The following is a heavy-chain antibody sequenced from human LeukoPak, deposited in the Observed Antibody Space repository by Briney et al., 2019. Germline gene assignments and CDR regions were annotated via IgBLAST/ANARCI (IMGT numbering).Heavy chain of an antibody. D-gene: IGHD3-3*01. Sequence: GGSLRLSCAASGFTFSSYWMSWVRQAPGKGLEWVANIKQDGSEKYYVDSAKGRFTISRDNAKNSLYLQMNSLRAEDTAVYYCARLRFLEWLLYYYYYYYMDVWGKGTTVTVSS. CDR1: GFTFSSYW. J-gene: IGHJ6*03. CDR2: IKQDGSEK. CDR3: ARLRFLEWLLYYYYYYYMDV. V-gene: IGHV3-7*01.